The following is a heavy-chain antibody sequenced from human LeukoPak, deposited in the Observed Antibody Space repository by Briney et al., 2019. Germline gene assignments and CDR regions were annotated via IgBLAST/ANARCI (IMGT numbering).Heavy chain of an antibody. CDR1: GGSISSGDYY. CDR3: AREERYSGYDRTFDY. CDR2: IYYSGST. Sequence: SETLSLTCTVSGGSISSGDYYWSWIRQPLGKGLEWIGYIYYSGSTYYNPSLKSRVTISVDTSKNQFSLKLTSVTAADTAVYYCAREERYSGYDRTFDYWGQGTLVTVSS. V-gene: IGHV4-30-4*01. J-gene: IGHJ4*02. D-gene: IGHD5-12*01.